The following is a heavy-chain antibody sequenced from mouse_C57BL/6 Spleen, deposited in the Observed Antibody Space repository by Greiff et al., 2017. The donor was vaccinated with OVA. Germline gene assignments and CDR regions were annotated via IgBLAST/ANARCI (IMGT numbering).Heavy chain of an antibody. J-gene: IGHJ1*03. CDR2: ISSGSSTI. V-gene: IGHV5-17*01. CDR1: GFTFSDYG. Sequence: EVQLQQSGGGLVKPGGSLKLSCAASGFTFSDYGMHWVRQAPEKGLEWVAYISSGSSTIYYADTVKGRFTISRDNAKNTLFLQMTSLRSEDTAMYYCARYYGSSHWYFDVWGTGTTVTVSS. D-gene: IGHD1-1*01. CDR3: ARYYGSSHWYFDV.